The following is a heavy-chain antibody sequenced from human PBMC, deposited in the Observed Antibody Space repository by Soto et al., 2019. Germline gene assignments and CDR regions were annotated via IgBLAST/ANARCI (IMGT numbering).Heavy chain of an antibody. D-gene: IGHD2-8*01. CDR2: IYYSGST. V-gene: IGHV4-30-4*01. Sequence: PSETLSLTCTVSGGSISSGDYYWSWIRQPPGKGLEWIEYIYYSGSTYYNPSLKSRVTISVDTSKNQFSLKLSSVTAADTAVYYCARVLGNGVVPLYYYYYGMDVWGQGTTVTVS. CDR1: GGSISSGDYY. CDR3: ARVLGNGVVPLYYYYYGMDV. J-gene: IGHJ6*02.